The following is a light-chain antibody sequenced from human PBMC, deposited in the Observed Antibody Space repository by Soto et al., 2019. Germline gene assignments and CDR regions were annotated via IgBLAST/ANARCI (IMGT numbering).Light chain of an antibody. CDR1: SSDVGSYNL. V-gene: IGLV2-23*01. CDR3: CSYAGGSTSWV. CDR2: EGS. J-gene: IGLJ3*02. Sequence: QSVLTQPASVSGSPGQSITISCTGTSSDVGSYNLVSWYQQHPGKAPKLMIYEGSKRPSGVSNRFSGSKSGNTASLTISGLQADDEADYYCCSYAGGSTSWVFGGGTKVNVL.